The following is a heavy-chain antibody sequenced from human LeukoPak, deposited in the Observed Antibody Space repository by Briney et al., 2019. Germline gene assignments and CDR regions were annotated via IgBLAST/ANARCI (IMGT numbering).Heavy chain of an antibody. V-gene: IGHV1-8*01. D-gene: IGHD3-16*02. J-gene: IGHJ5*02. CDR1: GYTFTSYD. CDR3: ARGPLVRLPSSFDP. CDR2: MNPNSGNT. Sequence: ASVKVSCKASGYTFTSYDINWVRQATGQGLEWMGWMNPNSGNTGSAQRVTGRVTMTRDTSRSTAYMELRSLTSEDTAVYYCARGPLVRLPSSFDPWGQGTLVTVSS.